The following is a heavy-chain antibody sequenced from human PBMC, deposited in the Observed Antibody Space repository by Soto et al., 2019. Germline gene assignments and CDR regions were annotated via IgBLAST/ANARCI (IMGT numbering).Heavy chain of an antibody. V-gene: IGHV1-69*19. CDR1: GGTFNTYA. D-gene: IGHD3-10*01. CDR2: ISPMFGAA. Sequence: QVQLVQSGAEMKKPGSSVKVSCQSSGGTFNTYAMNWVRQAPGQGPESMGDISPMFGAANYAPKFQGRVTITADESTGTSHMQLSSLTSEDTALYFCAREVQVHTPAFVYWGQGTLVTVSS. J-gene: IGHJ4*02. CDR3: AREVQVHTPAFVY.